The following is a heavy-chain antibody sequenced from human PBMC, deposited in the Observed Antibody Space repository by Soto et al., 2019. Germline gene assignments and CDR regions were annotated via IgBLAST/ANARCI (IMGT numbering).Heavy chain of an antibody. J-gene: IGHJ4*02. V-gene: IGHV3-66*01. D-gene: IGHD1-26*01. CDR3: AQSLTVGASGPDY. Sequence: EVQLVESGGGLVQPGRSLRLSCAASGFTVSTRRMSWVRQTPGEGLEWISVIYNSDSTYYADSVKGRFTVSRDNSKNTLFLQMNSLRAEDTAVYYCAQSLTVGASGPDYWGQGTLVTVSS. CDR2: IYNSDST. CDR1: GFTVSTRR.